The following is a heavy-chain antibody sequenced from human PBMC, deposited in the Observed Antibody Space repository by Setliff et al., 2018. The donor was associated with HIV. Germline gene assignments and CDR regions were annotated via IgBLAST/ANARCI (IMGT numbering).Heavy chain of an antibody. CDR3: ARTMLRKPGFDP. J-gene: IGHJ5*02. CDR2: VYDTGDT. D-gene: IGHD2-15*01. CDR1: GGSTSRSF. V-gene: IGHV4-59*01. Sequence: SQTLSLTCTVSGGSTSRSFWHWIRQTPGKGLEWIGDVYDTGDTNYNPSLKSRVTISIETSKNQFSLNLTSVTAADTAVYYCARTMLRKPGFDPWGQGTLVTVSS.